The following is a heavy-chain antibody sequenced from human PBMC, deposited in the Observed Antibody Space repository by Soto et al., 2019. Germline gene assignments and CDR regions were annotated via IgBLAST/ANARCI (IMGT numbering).Heavy chain of an antibody. Sequence: PGGSLRLSCAASGFTFSTYSMNWVRQAPGKGLEWVSSISSSSGYIYYADSVKGRFTISRDNSKNTLYLQMNSLRAEDTAVYYCARQYSSSWYAYYYYGMDVWGQGTTVTVSS. J-gene: IGHJ6*02. V-gene: IGHV3-21*01. CDR2: ISSSSGYI. CDR1: GFTFSTYS. D-gene: IGHD6-13*01. CDR3: ARQYSSSWYAYYYYGMDV.